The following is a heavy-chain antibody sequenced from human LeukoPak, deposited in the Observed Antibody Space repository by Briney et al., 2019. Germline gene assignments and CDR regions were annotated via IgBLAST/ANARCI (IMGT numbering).Heavy chain of an antibody. CDR3: ATDSPWDY. CDR1: GGTFSTYA. CDR2: IIPILGIA. Sequence: GSSVKVSCKASGGTFSTYAISWVRQAPGQGLEWMGRIIPILGIANYAQKFQGRVTITADKSTSTAYMELSSLRSEDTAVYYCATDSPWDYWGQGTLVTVSS. D-gene: IGHD4-11*01. V-gene: IGHV1-69*04. J-gene: IGHJ4*02.